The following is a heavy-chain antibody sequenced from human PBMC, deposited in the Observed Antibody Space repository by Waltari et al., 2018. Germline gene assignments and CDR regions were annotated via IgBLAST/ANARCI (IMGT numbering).Heavy chain of an antibody. V-gene: IGHV4-34*01. CDR3: ARARGGIAAALRGYYYYYYMDV. Sequence: QVQLQQWGAGLLKPSETLSLTCAVYGGSFSGYYWSWIRQPPGKGLEWIGEINHSGSTNYHPSLKSRVTISVDTSKNQFSLKLSSVTAADTAVYYCARARGGIAAALRGYYYYYYMDVWGKGTTVTVSS. D-gene: IGHD6-13*01. CDR2: INHSGST. CDR1: GGSFSGYY. J-gene: IGHJ6*03.